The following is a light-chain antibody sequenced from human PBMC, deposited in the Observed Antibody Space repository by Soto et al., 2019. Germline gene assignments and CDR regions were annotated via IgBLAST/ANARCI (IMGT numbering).Light chain of an antibody. CDR2: AAS. CDR3: QQYDTWPLYT. V-gene: IGKV3-15*01. Sequence: IVMTQSPVTLSVSPGEGAALSCRASQSVASNLAWYQQRPGQAPRLLIYAASTRVTGIPARFSGSGSGTEFTLTISGLQPEYFASYYCQQYDTWPLYTFGQGTKLEIK. CDR1: QSVASN. J-gene: IGKJ2*01.